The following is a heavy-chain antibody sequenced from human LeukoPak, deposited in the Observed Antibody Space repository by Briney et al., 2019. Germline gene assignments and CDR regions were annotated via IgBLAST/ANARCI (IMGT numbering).Heavy chain of an antibody. CDR1: GFTFSSYG. Sequence: GGSLRLSCVASGFTFSSYGMHWVRQAPGKGLEWVAVIWYDGSNKYYADSVKGRFTISRDNSKNTLYLQMNSLRAEDTAVYYCAGSYEGYYFDYWGQGTLVTVSS. CDR3: AGSYEGYYFDY. J-gene: IGHJ4*02. CDR2: IWYDGSNK. V-gene: IGHV3-33*01. D-gene: IGHD5-18*01.